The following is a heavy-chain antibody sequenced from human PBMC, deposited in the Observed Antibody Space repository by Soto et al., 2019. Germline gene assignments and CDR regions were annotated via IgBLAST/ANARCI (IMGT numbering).Heavy chain of an antibody. CDR3: EKPRQQGLLWGAGGDG. CDR2: ISGDTATT. D-gene: IGHD6-19*01. J-gene: IGHJ6*02. Sequence: GSMRLSCAASGFSFSEYSMTSVRQAPWKGLQWVSAISGDTATTHYADSVKGRFTISRDNSRDTLSLLMNSLRVEDTAIYYCEKPRQQGLLWGAGGDGCGQGNT. CDR1: GFSFSEYS. V-gene: IGHV3-23*01.